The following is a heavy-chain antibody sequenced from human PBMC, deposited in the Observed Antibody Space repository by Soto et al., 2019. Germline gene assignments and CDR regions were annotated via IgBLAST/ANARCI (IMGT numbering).Heavy chain of an antibody. CDR2: IVVGSGNT. D-gene: IGHD1-26*01. CDR1: GFTFTSSA. CDR3: AARGRDSGSYFRGFDY. Sequence: GASVKVSCKASGFTFTSSAVQWVRQARGQRLEWIGWIVVGSGNTNYAQKFQERVTITRDMSTSTAYMELSSLRSEDTAVYYCAARGRDSGSYFRGFDYWGQGTLVTVSS. V-gene: IGHV1-58*01. J-gene: IGHJ4*02.